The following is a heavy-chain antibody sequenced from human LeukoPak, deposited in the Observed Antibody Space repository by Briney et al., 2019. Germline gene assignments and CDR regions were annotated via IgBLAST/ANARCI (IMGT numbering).Heavy chain of an antibody. D-gene: IGHD2-8*01. Sequence: SETLSLTCSVSGDSTSNFYWNWIRQSPGKGLEWIGNIHYSGSSNYNPSLKSRVAISIDTSRRQFFLKLSSVTAADTAVYYCALAPNLNWFDFWGQGTLVTVSS. CDR1: GDSTSNFY. J-gene: IGHJ5*01. V-gene: IGHV4-59*08. CDR3: ALAPNLNWFDF. CDR2: IHYSGSS.